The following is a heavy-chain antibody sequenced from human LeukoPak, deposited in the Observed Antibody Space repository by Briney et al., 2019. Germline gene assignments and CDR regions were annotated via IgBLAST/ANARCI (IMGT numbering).Heavy chain of an antibody. J-gene: IGHJ4*02. CDR2: ISYSGSS. CDR3: ARRNYGDYDHYFDS. V-gene: IGHV4-59*08. Sequence: SSETLSLTCTVSGGSINSYLWTWIRQPPGKRLEWIGYISYSGSSNYNPSLRDRLTISLDTSRNPFSLKLTSVTAADTAVYYCARRNYGDYDHYFDSWGQGTLVTVSS. CDR1: GGSINSYL. D-gene: IGHD4-17*01.